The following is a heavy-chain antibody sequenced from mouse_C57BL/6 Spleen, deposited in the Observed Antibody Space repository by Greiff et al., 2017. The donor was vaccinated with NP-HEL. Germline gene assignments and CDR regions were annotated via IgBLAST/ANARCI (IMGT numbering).Heavy chain of an antibody. Sequence: QVQLKQPGAELVRPGSSVKLSCKASGYTFTSYWMHWVKQRPIQGLEWIGNIDPSDSETHYNQKFKDKATLTVDKSSSTAYMQLSSLTSEDSAVYYCARYGDGDWYFDVWGTGTTVTVSS. CDR1: GYTFTSYW. CDR2: IDPSDSET. J-gene: IGHJ1*03. CDR3: ARYGDGDWYFDV. V-gene: IGHV1-52*01. D-gene: IGHD1-1*01.